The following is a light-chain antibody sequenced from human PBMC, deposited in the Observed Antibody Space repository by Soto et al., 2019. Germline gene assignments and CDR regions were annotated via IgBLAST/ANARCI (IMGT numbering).Light chain of an antibody. Sequence: EIVLTQSPGTLSFSPGERATLSCRASQSLSGNLAWYQQKPGQAPRLLIYGASTRATGIPARFSGSGSGTEFTLTISSLQSEDFAVYYCQQYNKWPRTFGHGTKVDIK. CDR3: QQYNKWPRT. CDR1: QSLSGN. CDR2: GAS. V-gene: IGKV3-15*01. J-gene: IGKJ1*01.